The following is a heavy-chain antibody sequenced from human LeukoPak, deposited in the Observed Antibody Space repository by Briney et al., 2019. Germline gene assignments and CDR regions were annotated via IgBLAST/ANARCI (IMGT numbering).Heavy chain of an antibody. D-gene: IGHD6-13*01. CDR3: ARVWSSSTDY. CDR1: GYSISSGYY. J-gene: IGHJ4*02. Sequence: SETLSLTCTVSGYSISSGYYWGWIRQPPGKGLEWIGSIYHSGSTYYNPSLKSRVTISVDTSKNQFSLKLSSVTAADTAVYYCARVWSSSTDYWGQGTLVTVSS. V-gene: IGHV4-38-2*02. CDR2: IYHSGST.